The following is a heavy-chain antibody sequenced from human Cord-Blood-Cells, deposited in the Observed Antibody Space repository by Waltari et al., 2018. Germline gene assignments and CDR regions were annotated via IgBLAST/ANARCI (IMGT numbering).Heavy chain of an antibody. J-gene: IGHJ4*02. CDR1: GGSFSGYY. V-gene: IGHV4-34*01. CDR3: ARRAFYYYDSSGYYY. Sequence: QVQLQQWGAGLLKPSETLSLTCAVYGGSFSGYYWSWIRQPPGKGLEWIGEINHSGSTNYNPPRKSRVTISVDTSKNQFSLKLSSVTAADTAVYYCARRAFYYYDSSGYYYWGQGTLVTVSS. CDR2: INHSGST. D-gene: IGHD3-22*01.